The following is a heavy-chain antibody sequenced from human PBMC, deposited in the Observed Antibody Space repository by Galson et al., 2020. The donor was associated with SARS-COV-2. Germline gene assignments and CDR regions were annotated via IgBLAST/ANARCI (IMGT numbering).Heavy chain of an antibody. CDR3: ARDLGYSYGYGFDY. V-gene: IGHV3-21*01. D-gene: IGHD5-18*01. Sequence: TGGSLRLSCAVSGFTFSNYGMDWVRQAPGKGLEWVSFISSSSTFIYYADSVKGRFTISRDNAKSSLYLQMNSLRAEDTAVYYFARDLGYSYGYGFDYWGQGTLVTVSS. CDR2: ISSSSTFI. CDR1: GFTFSNYG. J-gene: IGHJ4*02.